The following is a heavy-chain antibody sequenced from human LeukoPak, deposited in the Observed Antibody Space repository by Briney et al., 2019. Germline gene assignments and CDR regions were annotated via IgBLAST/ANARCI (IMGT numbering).Heavy chain of an antibody. J-gene: IGHJ4*02. CDR1: GFTFSSYG. V-gene: IGHV3-30*02. CDR2: IRYDGSNK. CDR3: GGYYFDY. Sequence: PGGSLRLSCAASGFTFSSYGMHWVRQAPGKGLEWVAFIRYDGSNKYYADSVKDRFTISRDNSKNTLYLQMNSLRAEDAAVYYCGGYYFDYWGQGTLVTVSS.